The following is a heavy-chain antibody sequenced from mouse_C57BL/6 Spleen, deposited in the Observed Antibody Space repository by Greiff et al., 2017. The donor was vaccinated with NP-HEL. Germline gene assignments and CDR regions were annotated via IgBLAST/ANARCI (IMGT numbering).Heavy chain of an antibody. J-gene: IGHJ4*01. V-gene: IGHV1-42*01. D-gene: IGHD1-1*02. CDR1: GYSFTGYY. CDR3: AREEYGPDY. Sequence: VQLKESGPELVKPGASVKISCKASGYSFTGYYMNWVKQSPEKSLEWIGEINPSTGGTTYNQKFKAKATLTVDKSSSTAYMQLKSLTSEDSAVYYCAREEYGPDYWGQGTSVTVSS. CDR2: INPSTGGT.